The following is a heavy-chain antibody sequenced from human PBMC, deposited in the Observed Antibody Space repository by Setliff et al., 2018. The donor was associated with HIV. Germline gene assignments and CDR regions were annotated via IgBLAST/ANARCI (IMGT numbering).Heavy chain of an antibody. D-gene: IGHD6-19*01. J-gene: IGHJ4*02. CDR1: GYTFCTYW. V-gene: IGHV5-51*01. CDR3: AKGGLGFPFDS. Sequence: GESLKISCKGSGYTFCTYWIGRVRQMPGKGLEWMGIIYPGDSDTRYSPSFQGRVTISADKSISTAYLQMDSLKDDDTAVYYCAKGGLGFPFDSWGRGSLVTVSS. CDR2: IYPGDSDT.